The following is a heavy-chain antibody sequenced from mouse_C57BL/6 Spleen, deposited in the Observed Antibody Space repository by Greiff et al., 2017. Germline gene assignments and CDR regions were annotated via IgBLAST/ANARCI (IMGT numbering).Heavy chain of an antibody. CDR2: ISYDGSN. CDR1: GYSLTSGYY. CDR3: AREIIHNWEGGYFDY. V-gene: IGHV3-6*01. D-gene: IGHD4-1*01. Sequence: EVQLVESGPGLVKPSQSLSLTCSVTGYSLTSGYYWNWIRQFPGNKLEWMGYISYDGSNNYNPSLKNRISITRDTSKNQFFLKLNSVTTEDTATYYCAREIIHNWEGGYFDYWGQGTTLTVSS. J-gene: IGHJ2*01.